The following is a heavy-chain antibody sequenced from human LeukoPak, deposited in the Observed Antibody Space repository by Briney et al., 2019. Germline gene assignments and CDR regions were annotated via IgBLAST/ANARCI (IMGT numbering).Heavy chain of an antibody. Sequence: PGGSLRLSCAASGFTFSGYGMNWVRQAPGKGLEWVSVIYSGGSTYYADSVKGRFTISRDNSKNTLYLQMNSLRAEDTAVYYCARVGYYDSSGYSLFGDYWGQGTLVTVSS. CDR2: IYSGGST. CDR3: ARVGYYDSSGYSLFGDY. V-gene: IGHV3-53*01. J-gene: IGHJ4*02. D-gene: IGHD3-22*01. CDR1: GFTFSGYG.